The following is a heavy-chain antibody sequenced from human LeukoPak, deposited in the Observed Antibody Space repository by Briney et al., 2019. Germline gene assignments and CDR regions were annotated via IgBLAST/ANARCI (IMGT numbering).Heavy chain of an antibody. J-gene: IGHJ4*02. V-gene: IGHV3-23*01. CDR2: ISDSGDST. CDR1: GFTFNSYA. CDR3: AKGYCSSTSCPGGD. Sequence: GGSLRLSCAASGFTFNSYAMSWARQAPGKGLEWVSGISDSGDSTYYADSVKGRFTISRDNSKKTLFLQMNSLRAEDTAVYYCAKGYCSSTSCPGGDWGQGTLVTVSS. D-gene: IGHD2-2*01.